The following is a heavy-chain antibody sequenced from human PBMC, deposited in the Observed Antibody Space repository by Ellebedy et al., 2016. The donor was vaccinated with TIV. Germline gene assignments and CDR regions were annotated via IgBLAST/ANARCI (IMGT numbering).Heavy chain of an antibody. CDR1: GGSVSSGSYY. Sequence: GSLRLSXTVSGGSVSSGSYYWSWIRQPPGKGLEWIGYIYYSGSTNYNPSLKSRVTISVDTSKNQFSLKLSSVTAADTAVYYCARDCSSTSCYTGFIDIWGQGTMVTVSS. D-gene: IGHD2-2*02. V-gene: IGHV4-61*01. CDR2: IYYSGST. J-gene: IGHJ3*02. CDR3: ARDCSSTSCYTGFIDI.